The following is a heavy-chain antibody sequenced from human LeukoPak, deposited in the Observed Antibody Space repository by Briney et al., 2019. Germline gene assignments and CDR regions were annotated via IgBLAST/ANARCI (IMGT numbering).Heavy chain of an antibody. CDR1: GGSFSGYY. CDR3: ARVYSSSSFLGWFDP. CDR2: ISYSGII. D-gene: IGHD6-6*01. J-gene: IGHJ5*02. V-gene: IGHV4-34*01. Sequence: PSETLSLTCAVYGGSFSGYYWSWIRQPPGQGLEWIGEISYSGIINYNPSLKSRVSISVDTSKNQFSLKLSSVTAADTAVYYCARVYSSSSFLGWFDPWGQGTLVTVSS.